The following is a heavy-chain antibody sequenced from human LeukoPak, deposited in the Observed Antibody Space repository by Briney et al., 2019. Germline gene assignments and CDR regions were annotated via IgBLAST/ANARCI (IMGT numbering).Heavy chain of an antibody. CDR1: GYTFTSYD. CDR3: ARAALGGSYYLLHYYYYYMDV. D-gene: IGHD3-16*01. J-gene: IGHJ6*03. V-gene: IGHV1-8*01. Sequence: GASVKVSCKASGYTFTSYDINWVRQATGQGLEWMGWMNPNSGNTGYAQKFQGRVTMTRNTSISTAYMELSSLRSEDTAVYYCARAALGGSYYLLHYYYYYMDVWGKGTTVIISS. CDR2: MNPNSGNT.